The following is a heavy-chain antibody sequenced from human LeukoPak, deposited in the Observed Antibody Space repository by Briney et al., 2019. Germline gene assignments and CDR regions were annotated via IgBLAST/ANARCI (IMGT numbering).Heavy chain of an antibody. CDR3: ARGGAYYYDSSGYYYPFDP. V-gene: IGHV1-8*01. D-gene: IGHD3-22*01. CDR2: MNPNNGNT. CDR1: GFTFTSYD. J-gene: IGHJ5*02. Sequence: ASVKVSCKASGFTFTSYDINWVRQATGQGLEWMGWMNPNNGNTGYAQKFQGRVTMTRDTSISTAYMELSSLRSEDTAVYYCARGGAYYYDSSGYYYPFDPWGQGTLVTVSS.